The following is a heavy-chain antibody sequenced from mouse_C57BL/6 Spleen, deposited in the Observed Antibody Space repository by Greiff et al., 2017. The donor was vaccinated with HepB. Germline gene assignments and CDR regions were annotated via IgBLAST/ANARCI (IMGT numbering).Heavy chain of an antibody. Sequence: VKLQQPGAELVMPGASVKLSCKASGYTFTSYWMHWVKQRPGQGLEWIGEIDPSDSYTNYNQKFKGKSTLTVDKSSSTAYMQLSSLTSEDSAVYYCASNTFAYWGQGTLVTVSA. CDR2: IDPSDSYT. J-gene: IGHJ3*01. V-gene: IGHV1-69*01. D-gene: IGHD5-1-1*01. CDR3: ASNTFAY. CDR1: GYTFTSYW.